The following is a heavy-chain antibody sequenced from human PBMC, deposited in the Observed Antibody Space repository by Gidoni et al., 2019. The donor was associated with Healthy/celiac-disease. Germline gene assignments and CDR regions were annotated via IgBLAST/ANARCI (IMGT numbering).Heavy chain of an antibody. V-gene: IGHV1-46*01. J-gene: IGHJ4*02. CDR3: ARVSRDGYNSLLPFDY. CDR1: GYTFTSYY. D-gene: IGHD5-12*01. CDR2: INPSGGST. Sequence: QVQLVQSGAEVKKPGASVKVSCNASGYTFTSYYMHWVRQAPGQGLWWMGIINPSGGSTSYAQKFQGRVTMTRDTSTSTVYMELSSLRSEDTAVYYCARVSRDGYNSLLPFDYWGQGTLVTVSS.